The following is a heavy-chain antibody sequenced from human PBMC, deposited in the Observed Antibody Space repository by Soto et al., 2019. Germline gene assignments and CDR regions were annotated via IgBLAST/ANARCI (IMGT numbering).Heavy chain of an antibody. Sequence: EVHLVESGGGSVQPGGSLKLSCAGSGFAFSSYWIHWVRQVPGKGLVWVSRINGDGSTTSYADSVRGRFTISRDNAKDTLYLQMNSLRAEDTALYYCARVVQGRYYVDYWGQGTLVTVSS. CDR3: ARVVQGRYYVDY. CDR2: INGDGSTT. CDR1: GFAFSSYW. D-gene: IGHD3-16*02. V-gene: IGHV3-74*01. J-gene: IGHJ4*02.